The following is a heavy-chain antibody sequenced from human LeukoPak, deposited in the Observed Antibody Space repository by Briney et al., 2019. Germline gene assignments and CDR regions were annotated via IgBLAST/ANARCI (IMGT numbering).Heavy chain of an antibody. CDR1: GYTFTGYY. J-gene: IGHJ4*02. V-gene: IGHV1-2*02. CDR3: ARETPYFGGLDY. Sequence: ASVKVSCKASGYTFTGYYMHWVRQAPGQGLEWMGWINPNSGGTNYAQKLQGRVTMTRDTSISTAYMELSRLRSDDTAVYYCARETPYFGGLDYWGQGTLVTVSS. CDR2: INPNSGGT. D-gene: IGHD3-10*01.